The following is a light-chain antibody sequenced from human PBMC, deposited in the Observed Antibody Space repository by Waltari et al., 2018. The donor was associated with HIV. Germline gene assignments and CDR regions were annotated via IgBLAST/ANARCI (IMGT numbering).Light chain of an antibody. J-gene: IGKJ4*01. CDR2: VAS. Sequence: DIQLTQSPSFLSASVGDSVTITCRASQGISSHLAWYQQKPGKAPKFLIHVASTLQSGGPSRFSGSGSGTDFTLTISSLQPEDFAIYYCQQLNTYPLTFGGGTKVEIK. CDR3: QQLNTYPLT. V-gene: IGKV1-9*01. CDR1: QGISSH.